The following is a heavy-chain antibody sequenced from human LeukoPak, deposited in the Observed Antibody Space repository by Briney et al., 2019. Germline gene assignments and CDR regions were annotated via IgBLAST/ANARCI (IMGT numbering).Heavy chain of an antibody. CDR1: GDTFSSYY. V-gene: IGHV1-46*01. CDR3: ARGRHYYESSDYYYEGDAFDV. J-gene: IGHJ3*01. D-gene: IGHD3-22*01. CDR2: INPSGGSI. Sequence: ASVKVSCKASGDTFSSYYMHWVRQAPGQGLECMGIINPSGGSITYAQMFQGRVTMTGDMSTSTVYMELSSLRSEDTSVYYCARGRHYYESSDYYYEGDAFDVWGQGTMVTVSS.